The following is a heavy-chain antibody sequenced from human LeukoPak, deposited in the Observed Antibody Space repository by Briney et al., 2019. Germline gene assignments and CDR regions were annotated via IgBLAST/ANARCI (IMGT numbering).Heavy chain of an antibody. J-gene: IGHJ5*02. CDR2: IKQDGSEK. CDR1: GFTFSSYW. CDR3: AREIIEYSSSRGLNWFGP. D-gene: IGHD6-6*01. V-gene: IGHV3-7*05. Sequence: GSLRLSCAASGFTFSSYWMSWVRQAPGKGLEWVANIKQDGSEKYYVHSVKGRFTISRDNAKNSLYLQMNSLRAEDTAVYYCAREIIEYSSSRGLNWFGPWGKRTLVTVSS.